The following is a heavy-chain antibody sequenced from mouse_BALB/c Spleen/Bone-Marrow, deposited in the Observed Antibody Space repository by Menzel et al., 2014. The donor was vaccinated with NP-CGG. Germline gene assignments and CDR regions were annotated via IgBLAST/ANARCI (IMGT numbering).Heavy chain of an antibody. D-gene: IGHD2-12*01. CDR2: ISCYNGAT. CDR3: ARWGDDGTFDY. J-gene: IGHJ2*01. CDR1: DYSFTDYY. V-gene: IGHV1S135*01. Sequence: VQLQQSGPELVKTGASVKISCKASDYSFTDYYMHWVKQTHGKSLEWIGYISCYNGATSYNQKFKDKATLTADKSSSTAYMQLSRLTSEDSAVYYCARWGDDGTFDYWGQGTTLTVSS.